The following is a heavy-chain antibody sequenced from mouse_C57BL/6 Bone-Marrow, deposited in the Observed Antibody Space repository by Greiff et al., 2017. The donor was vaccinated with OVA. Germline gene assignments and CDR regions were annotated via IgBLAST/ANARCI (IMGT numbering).Heavy chain of an antibody. CDR3: ARQNWITTVVHWYFDV. V-gene: IGHV5-6*01. CDR1: GFTFSSYG. J-gene: IGHJ1*03. CDR2: ISSGGSYT. D-gene: IGHD1-1*01. Sequence: EVHLVESGGDLVKPGGSLKLSCAASGFTFSSYGMSWVRPTPDKRLEWVATISSGGSYTYYPDSVKGRFTISRDNAKNTLYLQMSSLKSEDTAMYYCARQNWITTVVHWYFDVWGTGTTVTVSS.